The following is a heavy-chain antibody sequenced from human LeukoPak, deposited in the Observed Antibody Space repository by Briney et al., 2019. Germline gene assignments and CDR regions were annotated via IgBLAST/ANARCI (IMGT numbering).Heavy chain of an antibody. D-gene: IGHD2-15*01. Sequence: SETLSLTCTVSGASINKDYWAWVRQPPGRGLEWIGYVIDSDFNEANGDITNYNPSLETRVTTSRDTPKNQFSLKLSSMTAADTAIYYCVRASADSGGAFDVWGHGTVVTVSS. V-gene: IGHV4-59*01. CDR3: VRASADSGGAFDV. J-gene: IGHJ3*01. CDR1: GASINKDY. CDR2: VIDSDFNEANGDIT.